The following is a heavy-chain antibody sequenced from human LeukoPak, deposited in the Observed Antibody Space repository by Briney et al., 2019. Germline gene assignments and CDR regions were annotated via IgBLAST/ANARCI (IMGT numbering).Heavy chain of an antibody. CDR2: IYHSGST. CDR3: ARSPGSRYAYDDY. Sequence: PSETLSLTCAVSGYSISSGYYWGWIRQPPGKGLEWIGIIYHSGSTYYNPSLKSRVTISVDTSKNQFSLKLSSVTAADTAVYYCARSPGSRYAYDDYWGQGTLVTVSS. CDR1: GYSISSGYY. J-gene: IGHJ4*02. D-gene: IGHD6-13*01. V-gene: IGHV4-38-2*01.